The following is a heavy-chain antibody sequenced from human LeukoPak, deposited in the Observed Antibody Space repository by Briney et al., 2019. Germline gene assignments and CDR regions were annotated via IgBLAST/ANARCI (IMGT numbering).Heavy chain of an antibody. J-gene: IGHJ4*02. D-gene: IGHD4-23*01. CDR1: GFTFSSYE. CDR3: ATSSYGGNFGLFDY. CDR2: ISSSGSTI. V-gene: IGHV3-48*03. Sequence: PGGSLRLSCAASGFTFSSYEMNWVRQAPGKGLEWVSYISSSGSTIYYADSVKGRFTISRDNAKNSLYLQMNSLRAEDTSVYYCATSSYGGNFGLFDYWGQGILVTVSS.